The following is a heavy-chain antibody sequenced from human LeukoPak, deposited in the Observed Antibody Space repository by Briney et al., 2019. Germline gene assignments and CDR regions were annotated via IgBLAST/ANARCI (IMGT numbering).Heavy chain of an antibody. CDR3: ARDLRQGYCGGDCYFDY. Sequence: GGSLRLSCAASGFTFSSYWMSWVRQAPGKGLEWVANIKQDGSEKYYVDYVKGRFTISRDNAKNSLYLQMNRLRAEDTAVYYCARDLRQGYCGGDCYFDYWGQGTLVTVSS. V-gene: IGHV3-7*01. D-gene: IGHD2-21*02. CDR2: IKQDGSEK. J-gene: IGHJ4*02. CDR1: GFTFSSYW.